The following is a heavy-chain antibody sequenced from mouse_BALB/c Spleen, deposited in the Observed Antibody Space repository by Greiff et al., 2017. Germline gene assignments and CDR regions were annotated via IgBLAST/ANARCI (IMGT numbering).Heavy chain of an antibody. Sequence: EVQLVESGGGLVKPGGSLKLSCAASGFTFSSYAMSWVRQTPEKRLEWVASISSGGSTYYPDTVTGRFTISRDNAKNTLYLEMSSLRSEDTAMYYCARGGYDYDYFDYWGQGTTLTVSS. J-gene: IGHJ2*01. CDR3: ARGGYDYDYFDY. V-gene: IGHV5-9-4*01. CDR2: ISSGGST. D-gene: IGHD2-4*01. CDR1: GFTFSSYA.